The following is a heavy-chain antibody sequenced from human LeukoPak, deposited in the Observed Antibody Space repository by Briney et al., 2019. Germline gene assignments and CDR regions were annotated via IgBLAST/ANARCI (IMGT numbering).Heavy chain of an antibody. CDR1: GGSISSGFYY. V-gene: IGHV4-61*02. D-gene: IGHD3-16*01. J-gene: IGHJ4*02. Sequence: SETLSPTCTVSGGSISSGFYYWSWIRQPAGKGLEWIGRIYTSGSTNYNPSLKSRISISVDTSKNQFSLKLTSVTAADTAVYYCAREHPRGEVDDFDYWGQGTLVTVSS. CDR3: AREHPRGEVDDFDY. CDR2: IYTSGST.